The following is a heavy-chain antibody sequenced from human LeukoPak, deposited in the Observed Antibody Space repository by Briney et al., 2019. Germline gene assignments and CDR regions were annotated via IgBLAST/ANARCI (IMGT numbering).Heavy chain of an antibody. CDR3: ARDTPGIAVAVDY. CDR1: GFSFSRYW. CDR2: INSDGSDT. J-gene: IGHJ4*02. V-gene: IGHV3-74*01. D-gene: IGHD6-19*01. Sequence: GSLRLSCAASGFSFSRYWMHWVRQAPAKGLVWVSRINSDGSDTIYGDSVKGRFTISRDNAKNTLYLQLTSLRAEDTAVYYCARDTPGIAVAVDYWGQGTLVTVSS.